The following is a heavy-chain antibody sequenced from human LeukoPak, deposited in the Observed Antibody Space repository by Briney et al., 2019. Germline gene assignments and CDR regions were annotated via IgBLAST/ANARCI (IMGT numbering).Heavy chain of an antibody. Sequence: GGSLRLSCVVSGFTFSSYTMSWVRQAPGKGPEWVSGIGGSGDVTYYADSVRGRFTISRDNSRNTLFLQMDSLRAEDTAMYYCAKKEWNRDFDYWGQGTLVTVSS. D-gene: IGHD1-1*01. CDR3: AKKEWNRDFDY. CDR1: GFTFSSYT. V-gene: IGHV3-23*01. CDR2: IGGSGDVT. J-gene: IGHJ4*02.